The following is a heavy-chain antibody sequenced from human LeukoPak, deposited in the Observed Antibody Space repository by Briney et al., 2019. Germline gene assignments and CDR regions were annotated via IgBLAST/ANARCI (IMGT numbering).Heavy chain of an antibody. D-gene: IGHD4-17*01. Sequence: GGSLRLSCAASGFTFSNYWMTWVRQAPGKGLEWIANIKPDGSEKYYVDSVKGRFTISRDNAKNSLYLQLNSLRAEDTAMYYCARDDYGDYFFDFWGQGTLVTVSS. CDR1: GFTFSNYW. CDR2: IKPDGSEK. CDR3: ARDDYGDYFFDF. J-gene: IGHJ4*02. V-gene: IGHV3-7*01.